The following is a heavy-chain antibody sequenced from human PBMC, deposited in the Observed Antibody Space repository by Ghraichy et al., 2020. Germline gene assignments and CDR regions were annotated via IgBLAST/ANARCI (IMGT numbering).Heavy chain of an antibody. CDR2: IMGSGGST. Sequence: GGSLRLSCAASGFTFSSYAMTWVRQAPGKGLEWVSTIMGSGGSTYYADSVKGRFTISRDNSRDTLYLQMDSLRAEDTAIYFCGGYCSGGCYRGIQHWGQGTLATVSS. D-gene: IGHD2-15*01. J-gene: IGHJ1*01. CDR1: GFTFSSYA. V-gene: IGHV3-23*01. CDR3: GGYCSGGCYRGIQH.